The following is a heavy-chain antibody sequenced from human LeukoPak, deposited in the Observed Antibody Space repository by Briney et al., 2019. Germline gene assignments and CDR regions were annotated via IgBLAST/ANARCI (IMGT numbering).Heavy chain of an antibody. D-gene: IGHD3-16*02. CDR2: INHSGST. CDR1: GGSFSGYY. Sequence: PSETLSLTCAVYGGSFSGYYWSWIRQPPGKGLEWIGEINHSGSTNYNPSLKSRVTISVDTSKNQFSLKLSSVIAADTAVYYCARVAFYDYVWGSYRPFDYWGQGTLVTVSS. J-gene: IGHJ4*02. CDR3: ARVAFYDYVWGSYRPFDY. V-gene: IGHV4-34*01.